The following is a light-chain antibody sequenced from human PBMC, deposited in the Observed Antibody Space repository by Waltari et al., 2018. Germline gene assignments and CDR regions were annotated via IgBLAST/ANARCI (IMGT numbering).Light chain of an antibody. Sequence: SSELTQGPDVSVALGQTVKITCRGDSLRTSYASWYQVNPGQAPVLVLFGKEKRPSGIPDRISGYSSGTTSSLTITGAQAEDEADYYCHSRKGSDNQVVFGGGTKLTVL. J-gene: IGLJ3*02. CDR2: GKE. V-gene: IGLV3-19*01. CDR1: SLRTSY. CDR3: HSRKGSDNQVV.